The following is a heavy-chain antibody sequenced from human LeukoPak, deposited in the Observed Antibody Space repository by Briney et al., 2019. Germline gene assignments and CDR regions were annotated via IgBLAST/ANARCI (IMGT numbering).Heavy chain of an antibody. CDR3: ARGVGYQAADY. V-gene: IGHV1-8*01. CDR1: GYTFTRYD. D-gene: IGHD2-2*01. CDR2: MNPNSGNK. Sequence: GASVKVSCKASGYTFTRYDINWVRQATGQGLEGMGWMNPNSGNKGYAQKFQGRVTMTRNTSISTAYMELSSLRSEDTAVYYCARGVGYQAADYWGQGTLVTVSS. J-gene: IGHJ4*02.